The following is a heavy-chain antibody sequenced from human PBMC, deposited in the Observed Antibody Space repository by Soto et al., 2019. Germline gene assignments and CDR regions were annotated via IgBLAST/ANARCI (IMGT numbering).Heavy chain of an antibody. CDR2: IIPIFGTA. D-gene: IGHD2-2*01. Sequence: ASVKVSCKASGGTFSSYAISWVRQAPGQGREWMGGIIPIFGTANYAQKFQGRVTITADESTSTAYMELSSLRSEDTAVYYCAREGTDIVVVPAAPYGMDVWGQGTTVTVSS. J-gene: IGHJ6*02. V-gene: IGHV1-69*13. CDR1: GGTFSSYA. CDR3: AREGTDIVVVPAAPYGMDV.